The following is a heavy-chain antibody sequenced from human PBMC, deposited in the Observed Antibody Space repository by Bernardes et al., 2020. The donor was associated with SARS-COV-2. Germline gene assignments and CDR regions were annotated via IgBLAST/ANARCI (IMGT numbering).Heavy chain of an antibody. D-gene: IGHD3-10*01. Sequence: AAVKVYCKASGYTFTSYGISWVRQAPGQGLEWMGWISAYNGNTNYAQKLQGRVTMTTDTSTSTAYMELRSLRSDDTAVYYCARGPLWFGELLPDVAFDYWGQGTLVTVSS. CDR2: ISAYNGNT. CDR3: ARGPLWFGELLPDVAFDY. J-gene: IGHJ4*02. V-gene: IGHV1-18*04. CDR1: GYTFTSYG.